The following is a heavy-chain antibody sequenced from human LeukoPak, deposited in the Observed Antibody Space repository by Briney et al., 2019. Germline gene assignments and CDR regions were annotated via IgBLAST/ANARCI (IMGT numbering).Heavy chain of an antibody. CDR3: ARGGSSYRWFDP. CDR2: IYTSGST. V-gene: IGHV4-4*09. CDR1: GGSISSYY. Sequence: PSETLSLTCTVSGGSISSYYWSWIRQPPGKGLEWIGYIYTSGSTNYNPSLKSRVTISVDTSKDQFSLKLSSVTAADTAVYYCARGGSSYRWFDPWGQGTLVTVSS. D-gene: IGHD6-13*01. J-gene: IGHJ5*02.